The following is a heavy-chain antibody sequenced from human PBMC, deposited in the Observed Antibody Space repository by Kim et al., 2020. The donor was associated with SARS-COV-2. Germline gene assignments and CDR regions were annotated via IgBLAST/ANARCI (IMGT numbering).Heavy chain of an antibody. CDR1: GFTFSSYG. V-gene: IGHV3-30*18. J-gene: IGHJ6*02. CDR2: LSYDGSNK. CDR3: AKDGGNWNDPNYYYYYGMDV. D-gene: IGHD1-1*01. Sequence: GGSLRLSCAASGFTFSSYGMHWVRQAPGKGLEWVAVLSYDGSNKYYADSVKGRFTISRDNSKNTLYLQMNSLRAEDTAVYYCAKDGGNWNDPNYYYYYGMDVWGQGTTVTVSS.